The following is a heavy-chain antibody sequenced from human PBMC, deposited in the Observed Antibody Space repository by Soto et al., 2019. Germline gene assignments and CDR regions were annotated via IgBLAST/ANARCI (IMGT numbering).Heavy chain of an antibody. CDR1: GFSLTTTGVG. CDR2: IYWEDDT. J-gene: IGHJ3*01. D-gene: IGHD6-19*01. V-gene: IGHV2-5*02. Sequence: QITLKESGPALVKPTQTLTLTCTFSGFSLTTTGVGVGWIRQSTGKPLQWVALIYWEDDTRYSPSLRTRLTVTKGTSEKQVVLTMTNMDPVDTATYYCAHYMISVAAGRDGFDVWGQGQMVTVSS. CDR3: AHYMISVAAGRDGFDV.